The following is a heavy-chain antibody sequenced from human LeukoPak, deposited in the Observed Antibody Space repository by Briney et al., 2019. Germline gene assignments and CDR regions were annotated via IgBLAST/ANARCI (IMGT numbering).Heavy chain of an antibody. Sequence: SETLSLTCTVSGGSISSSSYYWGWIRQPPGKGLEWIGSIYYSGSTYYNPSLKSRVTISVDTSKNQFSLKLSSVTAADTAVYYCARAVGYSRVQYRFDYWGQGTLVTVSS. CDR3: ARAVGYSRVQYRFDY. CDR1: GGSISSSSYY. J-gene: IGHJ4*02. V-gene: IGHV4-39*07. CDR2: IYYSGST. D-gene: IGHD4-11*01.